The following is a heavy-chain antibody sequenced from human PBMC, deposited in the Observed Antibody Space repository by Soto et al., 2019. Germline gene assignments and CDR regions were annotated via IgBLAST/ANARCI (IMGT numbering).Heavy chain of an antibody. CDR1: GDTVSSYT. Sequence: GXSVKVSVNAPGDTVSSYTISMVLHPPGQGLEWMCRILPILGIANYALKFQGRVTITADKPTSTAYLELSSLRSEYTALYYCATSITQPDAFNIWGQGTMVTFSS. CDR2: ILPILGIA. CDR3: ATSITQPDAFNI. V-gene: IGHV1-69*02. D-gene: IGHD3-10*01. J-gene: IGHJ3*02.